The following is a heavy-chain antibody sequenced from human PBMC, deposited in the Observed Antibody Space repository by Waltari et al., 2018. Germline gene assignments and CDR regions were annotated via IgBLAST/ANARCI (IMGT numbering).Heavy chain of an antibody. CDR2: INNAGYT. Sequence: QVQLQQWGAGLLQSSETLSLTCAVYGGSFSGHYWGWVRQPPGKGLEWIGEINNAGYTNHNPSLRSRVTMSADTSKSQFSLKLNSVTAADTAVYYCVRLEDCTGPGGHCYSGDPFALDVWGQGTTVTVSS. CDR3: VRLEDCTGPGGHCYSGDPFALDV. D-gene: IGHD2-15*01. V-gene: IGHV4-34*02. J-gene: IGHJ6*02. CDR1: GGSFSGHY.